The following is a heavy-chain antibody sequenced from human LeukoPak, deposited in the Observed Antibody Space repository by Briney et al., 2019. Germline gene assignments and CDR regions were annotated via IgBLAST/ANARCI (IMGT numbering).Heavy chain of an antibody. CDR3: ARGYYYGSGSHLDY. Sequence: GGSLRLSCAASGFTFSSYSMNWVRQAPGKGLEWVSYISSSSSTIYYADSVKGRFAISRDTAKNLVFLQMDSLRDEDTAVYYCARGYYYGSGSHLDYWGQGTLVAVSS. J-gene: IGHJ4*02. CDR1: GFTFSSYS. CDR2: ISSSSSTI. D-gene: IGHD3-10*01. V-gene: IGHV3-48*02.